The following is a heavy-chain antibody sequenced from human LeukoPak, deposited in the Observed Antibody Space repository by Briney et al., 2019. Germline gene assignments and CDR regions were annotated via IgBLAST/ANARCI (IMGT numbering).Heavy chain of an antibody. CDR2: INPNSGGT. V-gene: IGHV1-2*02. CDR3: AREGSAAAAGDY. D-gene: IGHD6-13*01. J-gene: IGHJ4*02. CDR1: GYTFTGYY. Sequence: ASVKVPCKASGYTFTGYYMHWVRQAPGQGLEWMGWINPNSGGTNYAQKFQGRVTMTRDTSISTAYMELSRLRSDDTAVYYCAREGSAAAAGDYWGQGTLVTVSS.